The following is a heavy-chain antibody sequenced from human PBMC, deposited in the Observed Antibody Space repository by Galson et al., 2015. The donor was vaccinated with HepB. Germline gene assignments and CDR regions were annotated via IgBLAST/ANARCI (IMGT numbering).Heavy chain of an antibody. J-gene: IGHJ4*02. CDR2: INPNSGGT. CDR1: GYTFTGYY. CDR3: ARVREGSTSWIDFGY. V-gene: IGHV1-2*02. D-gene: IGHD2-2*01. Sequence: SVKVSCKASGYTFTGYYMHWVRQAPGQGLEWMGWINPNSGGTNYAQKFQGRVTMTRDTSISTACMELSRLRSDDTAVYYCARVREGSTSWIDFGYWGQGTLVTVSS.